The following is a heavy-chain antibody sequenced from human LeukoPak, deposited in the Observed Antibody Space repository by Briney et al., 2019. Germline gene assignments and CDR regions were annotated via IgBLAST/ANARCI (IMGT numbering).Heavy chain of an antibody. Sequence: GGSLRLSCAASGFTFSSYGMHWVRQAPGKGLEWVAVISYDGSNKYYADSVKGRFTISRDNSKNTLYLQMNSLRAEDTAVYYCAKDRRYPSTSIPLSGFDYWGQGTLVTVSS. CDR1: GFTFSSYG. D-gene: IGHD1-26*01. CDR2: ISYDGSNK. V-gene: IGHV3-30*18. CDR3: AKDRRYPSTSIPLSGFDY. J-gene: IGHJ4*02.